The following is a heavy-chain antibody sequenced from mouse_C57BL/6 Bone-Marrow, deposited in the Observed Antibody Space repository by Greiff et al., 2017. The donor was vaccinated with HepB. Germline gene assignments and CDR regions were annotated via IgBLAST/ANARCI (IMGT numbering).Heavy chain of an antibody. J-gene: IGHJ1*03. CDR3: ARKLGGGYFDV. V-gene: IGHV1-69*01. Sequence: VQLKQPGAELVMPGASVKLSCKASGYTFTSYWMHWVKQRPGQGLEWIGEIDPSDSYTNYNQKFKGKSTLTVDKSSSTAYMQLSSLTSEDSAVYYCARKLGGGYFDVWGTGTTVTVSS. CDR2: IDPSDSYT. D-gene: IGHD4-1*01. CDR1: GYTFTSYW.